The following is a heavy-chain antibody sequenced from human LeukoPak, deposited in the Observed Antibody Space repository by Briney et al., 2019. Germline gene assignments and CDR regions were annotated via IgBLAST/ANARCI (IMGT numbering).Heavy chain of an antibody. CDR3: AKFGMYSFDY. Sequence: SETLSLTCTVSGGSISGYYWSWIRQPPGKGLEYIGCIYNSGSTNCNPSLKSRVTISVDTSKNQFSLKLSSVTAADTAVYYCAKFGMYSFDYWGQGILVTVSS. J-gene: IGHJ4*02. CDR2: IYNSGST. V-gene: IGHV4-59*01. D-gene: IGHD3-16*01. CDR1: GGSISGYY.